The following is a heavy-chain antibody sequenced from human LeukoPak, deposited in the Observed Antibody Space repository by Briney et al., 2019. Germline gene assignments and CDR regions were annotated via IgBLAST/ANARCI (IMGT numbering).Heavy chain of an antibody. CDR3: ARGPVAGTPSHYYYYGMDV. CDR2: INPNSGGT. D-gene: IGHD6-19*01. V-gene: IGHV1-2*04. J-gene: IGHJ6*02. CDR1: GYTFTSYA. Sequence: ASVKVSCKASGYTFTSYAMHWVRQAPGQGLEWMGWINPNSGGTNYAQKFQGWVTMTRDTSISTAYMELSRLRSDDTAVYYCARGPVAGTPSHYYYYGMDVWGQGTTVTVSS.